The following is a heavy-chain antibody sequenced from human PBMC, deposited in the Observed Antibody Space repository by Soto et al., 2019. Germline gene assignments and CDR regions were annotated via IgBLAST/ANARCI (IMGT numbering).Heavy chain of an antibody. J-gene: IGHJ4*01. D-gene: IGHD3-22*01. CDR3: ARSSNWSYYDRSRHIVDY. CDR2: IYYSGST. CDR1: GGSVSSGSYY. V-gene: IGHV4-61*01. Sequence: SETLYLTYTVSGGSVSSGSYYWSWIREPPGKGLEWIGYIYYSGSTNYNPSLKSRVTISVHTSKNQFALKLSSVTAADTAVYYCARSSNWSYYDRSRHIVDYWGHGT.